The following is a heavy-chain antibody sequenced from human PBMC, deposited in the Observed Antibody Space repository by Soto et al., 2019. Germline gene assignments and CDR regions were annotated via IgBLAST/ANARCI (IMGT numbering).Heavy chain of an antibody. V-gene: IGHV1-8*01. J-gene: IGHJ4*02. CDR3: AREHILTGDSFDY. Sequence: GASVKVSCKASGYTFTSYDINWVRQATGQGLEWMGWMNPNSGNTGYAQKFQGRVTMTRNTSISTAYMELGSLRSEDTAVYYCAREHILTGDSFDYWGQGTLVTVSS. CDR2: MNPNSGNT. D-gene: IGHD3-9*01. CDR1: GYTFTSYD.